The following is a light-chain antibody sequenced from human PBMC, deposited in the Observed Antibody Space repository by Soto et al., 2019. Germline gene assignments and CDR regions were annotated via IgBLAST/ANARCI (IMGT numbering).Light chain of an antibody. CDR1: SSNIGNNY. J-gene: IGLJ2*01. V-gene: IGLV1-51*01. CDR3: GTWDSNLRVV. CDR2: DNS. Sequence: SVLTEPPSVSAAPGQKVTISCSGSSSNIGNNYVSWYQQFPGTAPKLLIYDNSKRPSGIPDRFSGSRSGTSATLGITGLQTGDEADYYCGTWDSNLRVVFGGGTKLTVL.